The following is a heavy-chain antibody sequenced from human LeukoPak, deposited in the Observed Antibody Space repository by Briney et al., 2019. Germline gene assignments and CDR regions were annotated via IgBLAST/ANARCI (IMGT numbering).Heavy chain of an antibody. J-gene: IGHJ4*02. D-gene: IGHD1-14*01. Sequence: PGGSLRLSCAASGFTFSNYAVNWVRQAPGKGLEWVSAINRSGGTTTYVDSVKGRFSISRDNAKNTLYLQMNSLRAEDTAVYYCAKDRNGGPTNFDLWGQGTLVTVSA. CDR3: AKDRNGGPTNFDL. CDR1: GFTFSNYA. V-gene: IGHV3-23*01. CDR2: INRSGGTT.